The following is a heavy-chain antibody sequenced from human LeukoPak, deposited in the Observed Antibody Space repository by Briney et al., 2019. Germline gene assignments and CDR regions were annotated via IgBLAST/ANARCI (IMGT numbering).Heavy chain of an antibody. J-gene: IGHJ4*02. CDR2: ISYDGSNK. Sequence: GGSLRLSCAASGFTFSSYAMHWVRQAPGKGLEWVAVISYDGSNKYYADSVKGRFTISRDNSKNTPYLQMNSLRAEDTAVYYCARAELESPGSTIDYWGQGTLVTVSS. CDR1: GFTFSSYA. CDR3: ARAELESPGSTIDY. V-gene: IGHV3-30-3*01. D-gene: IGHD1-1*01.